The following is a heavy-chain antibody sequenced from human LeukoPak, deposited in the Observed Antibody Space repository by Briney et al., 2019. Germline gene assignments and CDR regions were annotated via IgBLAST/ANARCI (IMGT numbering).Heavy chain of an antibody. D-gene: IGHD4-17*01. Sequence: PGGSLRLSCAASGFTFSSYGMHWVRQAPGKGLEWVAVIWYDGSNKYYAASVKGRFTISRDNSKNTLYLQMNSLRAEDTAVYYCAKIADYGDRRTYYMDVWGKGTTVTVSS. J-gene: IGHJ6*03. CDR1: GFTFSSYG. CDR3: AKIADYGDRRTYYMDV. V-gene: IGHV3-33*06. CDR2: IWYDGSNK.